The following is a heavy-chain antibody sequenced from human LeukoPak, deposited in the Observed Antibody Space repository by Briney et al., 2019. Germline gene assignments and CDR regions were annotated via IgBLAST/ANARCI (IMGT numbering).Heavy chain of an antibody. D-gene: IGHD3-10*01. Sequence: GGSLRLSCTSSGFTVSSNYMSWVRQAPGKGLEWVSVIYSGGSTYYADSVKGRFTISRHNSKNTLYLQMNSLRAEDTAVYYCARDKFSASGGPWGQGTLVTVSS. V-gene: IGHV3-53*04. J-gene: IGHJ5*02. CDR3: ARDKFSASGGP. CDR1: GFTVSSNY. CDR2: IYSGGST.